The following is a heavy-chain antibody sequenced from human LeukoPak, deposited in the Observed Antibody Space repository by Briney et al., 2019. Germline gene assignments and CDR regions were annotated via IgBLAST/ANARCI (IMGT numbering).Heavy chain of an antibody. J-gene: IGHJ3*02. D-gene: IGHD3-3*01. CDR2: ISAYNGNT. Sequence: ASVKVSCNASGYTFTSYGISWVRQAPGQGLEWMGWISAYNGNTNYAQKLQGRVTMTTDTSTSTAYMELRSLRSDDTAVYYCATHYDFWSGSDPDAFDIWGQGTMVTASS. CDR1: GYTFTSYG. V-gene: IGHV1-18*01. CDR3: ATHYDFWSGSDPDAFDI.